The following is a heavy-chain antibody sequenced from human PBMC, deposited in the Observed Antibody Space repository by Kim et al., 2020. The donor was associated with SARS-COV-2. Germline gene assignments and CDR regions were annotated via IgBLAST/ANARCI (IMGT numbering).Heavy chain of an antibody. D-gene: IGHD3-22*01. J-gene: IGHJ1*01. Sequence: RFTISRDNAQNSLYLQMNSLRAEDTAVYYCARGGRSITMIVVVTRGYFQHWGQGTLVTVSS. V-gene: IGHV3-48*03. CDR3: ARGGRSITMIVVVTRGYFQH.